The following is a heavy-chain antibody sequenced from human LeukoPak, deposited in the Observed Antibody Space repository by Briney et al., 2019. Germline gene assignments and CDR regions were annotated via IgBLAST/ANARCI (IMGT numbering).Heavy chain of an antibody. D-gene: IGHD1-1*01. CDR2: IWYDGSNK. J-gene: IGHJ4*02. CDR1: GFTFSSYG. CDR3: ARDNDRGFDY. V-gene: IGHV3-33*01. Sequence: GGSLRLSCAASGFTFSSYGMHWVRQAPGKGLEWVAGIWYDGSNKYHADSVEGLFTISRDNTKSTLYLQMNSLRADDTAVYYCARDNDRGFDYWGQGTLVTVSS.